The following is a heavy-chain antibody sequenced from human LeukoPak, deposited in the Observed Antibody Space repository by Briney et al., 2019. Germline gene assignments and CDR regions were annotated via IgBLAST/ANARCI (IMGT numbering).Heavy chain of an antibody. CDR2: ISSSGSTI. J-gene: IGHJ6*03. D-gene: IGHD3-10*01. CDR3: ARDAYGSGTGRYYYYMDV. V-gene: IGHV3-11*01. CDR1: GFTFSDYY. Sequence: GGSLRLSCAASGFTFSDYYMSWIRQAPGEGLEWVSYISSSGSTIYYADSVKGRFTISRDNAKNSLYLQMNSLRAEDTAVYYCARDAYGSGTGRYYYYMDVWGKGTTVTISS.